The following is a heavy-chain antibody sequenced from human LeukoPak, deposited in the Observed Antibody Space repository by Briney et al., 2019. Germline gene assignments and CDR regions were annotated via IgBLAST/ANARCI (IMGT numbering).Heavy chain of an antibody. V-gene: IGHV3-30*18. Sequence: GSLRLSCVASGFTFRSYGMHWVRQAPGKGLEWVAFISYDGSNTYYADSVKGRFTISRDNSKNTLYLQMNSLRAEDTAIYYCAKDGEWTFDIWGQGTMVTVSS. D-gene: IGHD3-3*01. CDR3: AKDGEWTFDI. J-gene: IGHJ3*02. CDR2: ISYDGSNT. CDR1: GFTFRSYG.